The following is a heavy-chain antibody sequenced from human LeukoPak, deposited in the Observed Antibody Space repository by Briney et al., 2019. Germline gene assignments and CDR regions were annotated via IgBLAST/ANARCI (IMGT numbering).Heavy chain of an antibody. CDR3: ARERQTTIFGVVIKMREFDY. J-gene: IGHJ4*02. CDR2: INPNSGGT. D-gene: IGHD3-3*01. V-gene: IGHV1-2*02. CDR1: GCTFTDYY. Sequence: SSVKVSCKAFGCTFTDYYMHGVRQARGQGGDGVGWINPNSGGTNYAQKFQGRVTMTRDTSISTAYMELSRLRSDDTAAYYCARERQTTIFGVVIKMREFDYWGQGTLVTVSS.